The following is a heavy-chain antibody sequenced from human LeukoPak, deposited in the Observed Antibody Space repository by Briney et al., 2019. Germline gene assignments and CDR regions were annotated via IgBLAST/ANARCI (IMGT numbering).Heavy chain of an antibody. J-gene: IGHJ5*02. CDR2: IYYSGST. CDR3: ARHEGLLQSSFDP. D-gene: IGHD4-11*01. CDR1: GGSISSSSYY. Sequence: PSETLSLTCTVSGGSISSSSYYWGWIRQPPGKGLEWIGSIYYSGSTYYNPSLKSRVTISVDTSKNQFSLKLSSVTAADTAVYYCARHEGLLQSSFDPWGQGTLVTVSS. V-gene: IGHV4-39*01.